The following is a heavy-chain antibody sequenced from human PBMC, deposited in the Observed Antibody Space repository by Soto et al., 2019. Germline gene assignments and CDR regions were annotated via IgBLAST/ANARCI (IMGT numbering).Heavy chain of an antibody. Sequence: SLEVSCKSSGGTFSSFAISWVGHAPGQGPEWMGGIVPIVDTSTYAQKFQGRVTITADESTSTAYMELSSLRSDDTAIDYCVRVVAIPGYPDNWGQRTLVSVSS. CDR2: IVPIVDTS. CDR3: VRVVAIPGYPDN. V-gene: IGHV1-69*01. D-gene: IGHD5-12*01. J-gene: IGHJ4*02. CDR1: GGTFSSFA.